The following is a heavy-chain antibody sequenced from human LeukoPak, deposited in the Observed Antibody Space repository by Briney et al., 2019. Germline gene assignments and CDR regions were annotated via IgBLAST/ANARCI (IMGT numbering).Heavy chain of an antibody. J-gene: IGHJ4*02. Sequence: GSLRLSCAASGFTFSSYGMSWVRQAPGKGLEWIGEINHSGSTNYNPSLKSRVTISVDTSKNQFSLKPSSVTAADTAVYYCARHERVPAAMGYNYWGQGTQVTVSS. CDR2: INHSGST. CDR1: GFTFSSYG. V-gene: IGHV4-34*01. CDR3: ARHERVPAAMGYNY. D-gene: IGHD2-2*01.